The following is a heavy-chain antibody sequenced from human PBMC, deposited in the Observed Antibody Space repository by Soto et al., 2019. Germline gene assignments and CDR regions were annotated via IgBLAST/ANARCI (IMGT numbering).Heavy chain of an antibody. V-gene: IGHV3-23*01. CDR2: ITVSGDST. Sequence: GGSLRLSCAASGFAITIYAMSWVRQAPGKGLEWVSDITVSGDSTFYADSVKGRFTISRDNSKNTLYLQMNSLRAEDTAEYYCARGISVAAFGFDYWGQGTLVTVSS. J-gene: IGHJ4*02. CDR1: GFAITIYA. D-gene: IGHD6-19*01. CDR3: ARGISVAAFGFDY.